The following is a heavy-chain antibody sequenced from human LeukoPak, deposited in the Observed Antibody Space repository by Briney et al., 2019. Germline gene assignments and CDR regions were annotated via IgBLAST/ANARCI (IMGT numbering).Heavy chain of an antibody. CDR1: GYSFSTYW. Sequence: GESLKISCKCSGYSFSTYWIGWVRQMPGKGLEWMGIIYPGDSDSRYSPSFQGQVTISADKSISTAYLQWSSLKASDTAMYYCARHQGLNSSSGSDGFEIWGQGAMVTVSS. D-gene: IGHD6-19*01. V-gene: IGHV5-51*01. CDR2: IYPGDSDS. J-gene: IGHJ3*02. CDR3: ARHQGLNSSSGSDGFEI.